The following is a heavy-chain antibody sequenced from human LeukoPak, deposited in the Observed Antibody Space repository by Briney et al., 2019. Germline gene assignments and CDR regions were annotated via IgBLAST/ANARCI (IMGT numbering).Heavy chain of an antibody. D-gene: IGHD3-22*01. CDR3: ATGYDSTDPPSDPVAFDI. CDR2: FDPEDGET. CDR1: GYTLTELS. Sequence: EASVKVSCKVSGYTLTELSMHWVRQAPGKGLEWMGGFDPEDGETIYAQKFQGRVTMTEDTSTDTAYMELSSLRSEDTAVYYCATGYDSTDPPSDPVAFDIWGQGTMVTVSS. V-gene: IGHV1-24*01. J-gene: IGHJ3*02.